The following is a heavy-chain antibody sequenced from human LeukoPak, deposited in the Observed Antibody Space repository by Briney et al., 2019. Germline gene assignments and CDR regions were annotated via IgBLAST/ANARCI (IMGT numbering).Heavy chain of an antibody. CDR1: GGSISSYY. CDR3: ASGYYYVFAFDI. Sequence: SETLSLTYTVSGGSISSYYWSWIRQPAGKGLEWIGRIYTSGSTNYNPSLKSRVTMSVDTSKNQFSLKLSPVTAADTAVYYCASGYYYVFAFDIWGQGTMVTVSS. CDR2: IYTSGST. J-gene: IGHJ3*02. D-gene: IGHD3-22*01. V-gene: IGHV4-4*07.